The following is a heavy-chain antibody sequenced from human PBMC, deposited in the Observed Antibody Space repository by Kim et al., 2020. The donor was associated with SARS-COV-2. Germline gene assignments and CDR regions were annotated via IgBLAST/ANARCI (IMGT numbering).Heavy chain of an antibody. V-gene: IGHV4-31*03. Sequence: SETLSLTCTVSGGSINSGGYYWSWIRQHPGKGLEWIGYIYYSGSTYYNPSLKSRVTISVDTSKNQFSLKLSSVTAADTAVYYCARARRGIVVDAFDIWGQGTMVTVSS. CDR2: IYYSGST. CDR1: GGSINSGGYY. CDR3: ARARRGIVVDAFDI. J-gene: IGHJ3*02. D-gene: IGHD6-19*01.